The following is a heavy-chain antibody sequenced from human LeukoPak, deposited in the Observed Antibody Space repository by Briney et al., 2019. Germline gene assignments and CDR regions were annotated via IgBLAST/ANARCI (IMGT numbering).Heavy chain of an antibody. CDR3: ASDLLEGFDMDV. Sequence: GGSLRLSCAASGFTFSSYAMHWVRQAPGKGLEWVAVISYDGSNKYYADSVKGRFSISRDNSKNTLNLQMNSLRAEDTAVYYCASDLLEGFDMDVWGKGTTVTVSS. CDR2: ISYDGSNK. J-gene: IGHJ6*03. V-gene: IGHV3-30-3*01. D-gene: IGHD3-3*01. CDR1: GFTFSSYA.